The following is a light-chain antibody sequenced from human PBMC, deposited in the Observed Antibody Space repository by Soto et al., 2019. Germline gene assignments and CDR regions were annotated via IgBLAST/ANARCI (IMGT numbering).Light chain of an antibody. J-gene: IGLJ1*01. V-gene: IGLV1-47*02. CDR1: SSNIGSNY. CDR3: AAWDDSRSYV. Sequence: QSVLTQPPSASGTPGQRVTISCSGSSSNIGSNYVYWYQQLPGTAPKLLIYSNDHRPSGVHDRFSGSKSGTSASLAISELRSEDEADYYCAAWDDSRSYVFGLGTKVTVL. CDR2: SND.